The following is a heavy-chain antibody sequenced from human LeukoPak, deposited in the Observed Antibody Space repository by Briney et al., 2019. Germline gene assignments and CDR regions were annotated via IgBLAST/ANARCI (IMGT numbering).Heavy chain of an antibody. CDR2: ISSSGSTI. D-gene: IGHD5-12*01. Sequence: GGSLRLSCAASAFTFSDYWMSWVRQPPGKGRGWVSYISSSGSTIYYADSVKGRFTIPRDNSKNTLYLQMNSLRAEDTAVYYCARQVGGYDSYMDVWGQGTTVTVSS. CDR3: ARQVGGYDSYMDV. CDR1: AFTFSDYW. J-gene: IGHJ6*02. V-gene: IGHV3-48*01.